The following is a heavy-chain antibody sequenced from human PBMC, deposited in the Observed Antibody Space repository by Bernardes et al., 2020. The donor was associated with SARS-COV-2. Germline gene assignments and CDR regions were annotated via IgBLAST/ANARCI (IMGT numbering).Heavy chain of an antibody. CDR3: ASLAYCGGDCRNAFDI. D-gene: IGHD2-21*02. J-gene: IGHJ3*02. CDR2: IYPGDSDT. CDR1: GYSFTSYW. V-gene: IGHV5-51*01. Sequence: GESLKISCKGSGYSFTSYWIGWVRQMPGKGLEWMGIIYPGDSDTRYSPSFQGQVTISADKSISTAYLQWSSLKASDTAMYYCASLAYCGGDCRNAFDIWGQGTMVTGSS.